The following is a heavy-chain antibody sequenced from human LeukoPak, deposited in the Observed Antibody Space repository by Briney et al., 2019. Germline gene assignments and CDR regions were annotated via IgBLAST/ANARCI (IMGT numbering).Heavy chain of an antibody. CDR3: AKDYSVSGTYNWFDP. CDR1: GFAFSSYD. V-gene: IGHV3-30*18. Sequence: GRSLRLSCAASGFAFSSYDMHWVRQAPGKGLEWVAVISYDGSDKYYVDSVKGRFTISRDNSKNTLYLQMNSLRAEDTAVYYCAKDYSVSGTYNWFDPWGQGTLVTVSS. J-gene: IGHJ5*02. CDR2: ISYDGSDK. D-gene: IGHD3-10*01.